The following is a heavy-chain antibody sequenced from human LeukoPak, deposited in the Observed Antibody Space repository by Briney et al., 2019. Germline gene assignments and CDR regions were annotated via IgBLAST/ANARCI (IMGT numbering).Heavy chain of an antibody. CDR1: GGSISSYY. Sequence: SETLSLTCTVSGGSISSYYWSWIRQPPGKGLEWIGYIYYSGSTNYNPSLKSRVTISVDTSKNQFSLKLSSVTAADTAVYYCARSRYSSSWYFFDPWGQGTLVTVSS. J-gene: IGHJ5*02. CDR2: IYYSGST. V-gene: IGHV4-59*01. CDR3: ARSRYSSSWYFFDP. D-gene: IGHD6-13*01.